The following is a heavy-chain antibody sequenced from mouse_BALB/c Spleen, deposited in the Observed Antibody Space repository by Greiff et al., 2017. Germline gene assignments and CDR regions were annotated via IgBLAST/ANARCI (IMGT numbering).Heavy chain of an antibody. CDR1: GYTFTSYW. D-gene: IGHD1-1*01. V-gene: IGHV1-69*02. J-gene: IGHJ2*01. CDR3: ARASYYSGSSYVYYDY. CDR2: IDPSDSYT. Sequence: VKLQQSGAELVKPGASVKLSCKASGYTFTSYWMHWVKQRPGQGLEWIGEIDPSDSYTNYNQKFKGKATLTVDKSSSTAYMQLSSLTSEDSAVFYCARASYYSGSSYVYYDYWGQGTTLTVSS.